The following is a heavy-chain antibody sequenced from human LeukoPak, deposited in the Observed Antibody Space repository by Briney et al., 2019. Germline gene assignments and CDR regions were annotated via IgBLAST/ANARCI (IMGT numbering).Heavy chain of an antibody. V-gene: IGHV4-34*01. CDR3: ARIGVGGSDYWRNWFDP. Sequence: PSETLSLTCAVYGGSFSGYYWSWIRQPPGKGLEWIGEINHSGSTNYNPSLKSRVTISVDTSKNQFSLKLSSVTAADTAVYYCARIGVGGSDYWRNWFDPWGQGTLVTVSS. J-gene: IGHJ5*02. CDR2: INHSGST. CDR1: GGSFSGYY. D-gene: IGHD1-26*01.